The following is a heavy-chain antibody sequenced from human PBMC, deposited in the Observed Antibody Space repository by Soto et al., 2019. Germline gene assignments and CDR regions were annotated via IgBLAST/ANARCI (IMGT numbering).Heavy chain of an antibody. J-gene: IGHJ1*01. Sequence: EVQLLESGGGLVQPGGSLRLSCAASGFTFSTYAMSWVRQAPGEGLHWVAGIIASGGSTYYADSVKGRFTISRDNSKYTMYLQMNSLRAEDTAVYYWAKDHWGISAHALDSWGQGIMVTVSS. V-gene: IGHV3-23*01. CDR3: AKDHWGISAHALDS. D-gene: IGHD3-16*01. CDR2: IIASGGST. CDR1: GFTFSTYA.